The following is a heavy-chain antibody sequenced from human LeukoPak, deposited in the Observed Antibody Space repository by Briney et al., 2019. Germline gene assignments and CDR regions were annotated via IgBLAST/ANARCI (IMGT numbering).Heavy chain of an antibody. CDR1: GGTFSSYA. CDR2: IIPILGIA. V-gene: IGHV1-69*04. Sequence: GASVKVSCKASGGTFSSYAISWVRQAPGQGLEWMGRIIPILGIANYAQKFQGRVTITADKSTSTAYMELSSLRSEDTAVYYCARDERGYSGYDWGYWGQGTLVTVSS. J-gene: IGHJ4*02. CDR3: ARDERGYSGYDWGY. D-gene: IGHD5-12*01.